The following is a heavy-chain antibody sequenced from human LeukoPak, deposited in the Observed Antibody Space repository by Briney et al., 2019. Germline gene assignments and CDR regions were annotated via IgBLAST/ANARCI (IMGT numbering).Heavy chain of an antibody. D-gene: IGHD6-19*01. CDR3: ARDNSGWSVDY. Sequence: ASVKVSCKASGYTFSSYYMHWVRQAPGQGLEWMGIISPSGDYTRYAQKLQGRVSMTLDTSTSTVYMELNSLESEDTAMYYCARDNSGWSVDYWGQGTLVTVSS. CDR1: GYTFSSYY. J-gene: IGHJ4*02. CDR2: ISPSGDYT. V-gene: IGHV1-46*04.